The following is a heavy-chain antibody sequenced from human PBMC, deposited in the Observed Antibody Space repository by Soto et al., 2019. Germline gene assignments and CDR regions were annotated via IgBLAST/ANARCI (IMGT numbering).Heavy chain of an antibody. Sequence: LRLSCAASGFTFSKHGMHWVRQAPGKGLEWVALIWNDGIRKVYVDSVKGRFTISRDNSKNTLDLQMNNLRDEDTAVYYCARDDDNDANALDYWGPGTLVTVSS. CDR1: GFTFSKHG. V-gene: IGHV3-33*01. CDR3: ARDDDNDANALDY. CDR2: IWNDGIRK. J-gene: IGHJ4*02.